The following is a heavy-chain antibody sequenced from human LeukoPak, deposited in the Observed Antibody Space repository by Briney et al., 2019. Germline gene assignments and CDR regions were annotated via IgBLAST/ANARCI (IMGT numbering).Heavy chain of an antibody. V-gene: IGHV3-23*01. J-gene: IGHJ4*02. D-gene: IGHD3-10*01. CDR3: AKELHGSGNYAFDY. CDR2: VSVNGGTT. CDR1: GSTFSSCA. Sequence: GGSLRLSCAASGSTFSSCALSWVRQAPGKGLEGVSTVSVNGGTTYYADSVKGRFTISRDNSKNTLYLQMNSLRDEDTAVYFCAKELHGSGNYAFDYWGQGTLVTVSS.